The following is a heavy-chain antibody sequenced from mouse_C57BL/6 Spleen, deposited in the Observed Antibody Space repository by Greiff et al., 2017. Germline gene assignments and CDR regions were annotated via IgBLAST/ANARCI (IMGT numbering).Heavy chain of an antibody. V-gene: IGHV1-74*01. CDR1: GYTFTSYW. D-gene: IGHD1-1*01. J-gene: IGHJ1*03. CDR3: AISHYYGSSPGDFDV. CDR2: IHPSDGDT. Sequence: VQLQQSGAELVKPGASVKVSCKASGYTFTSYWMHWVKQRPGQGLEWIGRIHPSDGDTNYNQKFKGKATLTVDKSSSTAYMQLSSLTSEDSAVYYCAISHYYGSSPGDFDVWGKGTTVTVSS.